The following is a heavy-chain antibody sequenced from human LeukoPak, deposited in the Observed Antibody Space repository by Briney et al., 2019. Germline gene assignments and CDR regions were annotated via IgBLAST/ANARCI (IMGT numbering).Heavy chain of an antibody. CDR2: IYYSGST. CDR1: GGSISSSSYY. J-gene: IGHJ4*02. CDR3: ARGGVDYYGSGTYYLMYYFDY. V-gene: IGHV4-39*07. Sequence: PSETLSLTCTVSGGSISSSSYYWGWIRQPPGKGLEWSGSIYYSGSTYYNPSLKSRVTISVDTSKNQFSLKLSSVTAADTAVYFCARGGVDYYGSGTYYLMYYFDYWGQGALVTVSS. D-gene: IGHD3-10*01.